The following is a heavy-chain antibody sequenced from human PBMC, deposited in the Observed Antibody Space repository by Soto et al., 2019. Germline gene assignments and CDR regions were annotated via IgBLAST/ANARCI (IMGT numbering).Heavy chain of an antibody. CDR2: IWFDGTNK. V-gene: IGHV3-33*01. CDR3: ALGDPYFDY. D-gene: IGHD3-10*01. J-gene: IGHJ4*02. Sequence: GGSLRLSCAASGSTFSNYGMHWVRQAPGKGLEWVAVIWFDGTNKYYADSVKGRFTISRDNSKNTLYLQMNSLRAEDTAVYYCALGDPYFDYWGQGTLVTVSS. CDR1: GSTFSNYG.